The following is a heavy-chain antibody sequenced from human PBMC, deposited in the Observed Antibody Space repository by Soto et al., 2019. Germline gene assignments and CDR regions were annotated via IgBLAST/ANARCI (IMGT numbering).Heavy chain of an antibody. CDR1: GGSVSSGSYY. V-gene: IGHV4-61*01. CDR2: IYYSGST. D-gene: IGHD3-22*01. CDR3: ARDKYYYDSSGIDY. J-gene: IGHJ4*02. Sequence: PSETLSLTCTVSGGSVSSGSYYWSWIRQPPGKGLEWIGYIYYSGSTNYNPSLKSRVTTSVDTSKNQFSLKLSSVTAADTAVYYCARDKYYYDSSGIDYWGQGNLLTVSS.